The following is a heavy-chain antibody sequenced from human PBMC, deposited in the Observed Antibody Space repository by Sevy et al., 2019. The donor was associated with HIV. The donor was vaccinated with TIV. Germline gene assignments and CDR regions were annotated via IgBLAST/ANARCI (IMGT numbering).Heavy chain of an antibody. Sequence: GGSLRLSCAASGFTFSSYSMNWVRQAPGKGLEWVSSISSSSSYIYYADSVKGRITISRDNAKNSLYLQMNSLGAEDKAVYYCARARRRDYGGNSDPAFDIWGQGKMGTLSS. CDR2: ISSSSSYI. V-gene: IGHV3-21*01. J-gene: IGHJ3*02. CDR1: GFTFSSYS. CDR3: ARARRRDYGGNSDPAFDI. D-gene: IGHD4-17*01.